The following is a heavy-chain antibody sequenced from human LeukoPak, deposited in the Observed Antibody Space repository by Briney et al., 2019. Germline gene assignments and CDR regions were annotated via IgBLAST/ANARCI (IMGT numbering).Heavy chain of an antibody. V-gene: IGHV3-33*01. CDR1: GFTFFSYG. CDR3: ARDRGRPVYGMDV. Sequence: GRALRLSCAASGFTFFSYGMHWVRQAPGKGVEGVAVIWYDGSNKYYAHYVMGRFTVSRDNSKNTLYLQMNSLRAEDTAVYYCARDRGRPVYGMDVWGQGTTVTVSS. CDR2: IWYDGSNK. D-gene: IGHD3-10*01. J-gene: IGHJ6*02.